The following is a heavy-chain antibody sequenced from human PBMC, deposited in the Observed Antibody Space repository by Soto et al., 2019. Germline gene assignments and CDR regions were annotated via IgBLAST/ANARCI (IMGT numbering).Heavy chain of an antibody. J-gene: IGHJ6*01. D-gene: IGHD3-3*01. CDR1: GYTFTSYD. Sequence: DSVKGSCKASGYTFTSYDINWVRQATGQGLEWMGWMNPNSGNTGYAQKFQGRVTMTRNTSISTAYMELSRLRSEDTAVYYCAREGPRFLEWLLSLRGSSRMDVWAQGPTLTVSS. CDR2: MNPNSGNT. V-gene: IGHV1-8*01. CDR3: AREGPRFLEWLLSLRGSSRMDV.